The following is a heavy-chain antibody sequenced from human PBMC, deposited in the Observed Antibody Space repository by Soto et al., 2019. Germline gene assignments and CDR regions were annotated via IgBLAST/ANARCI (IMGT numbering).Heavy chain of an antibody. J-gene: IGHJ6*03. D-gene: IGHD3-3*01. CDR2: IYYSGST. CDR1: GGSISSYY. CDR3: ARHVNRATLRFLEWSQHYYYYYYMDV. V-gene: IGHV4-59*08. Sequence: PSETLSLTCTVSGGSISSYYWSWIRQPPGNGLEWSGYIYYSGSTNYNPSLKSRVTISVDTSKNQFSLKLSSVTAADTAVYYCARHVNRATLRFLEWSQHYYYYYYMDVWGKGTTVT.